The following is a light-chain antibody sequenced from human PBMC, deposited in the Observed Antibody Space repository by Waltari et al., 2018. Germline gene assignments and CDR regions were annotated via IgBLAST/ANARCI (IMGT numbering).Light chain of an antibody. V-gene: IGLV2-14*01. Sequence: SALPRLPSVPGLLGQPITIPAPGPRSTVGVINYSSCSHQHPGKAPKLMIYEVSNRPSGVSNRFSGSKSGNTASLTISGLQAEDEADYYCSSYTSSSTLDWVFGGGTKLTVL. CDR1: RSTVGVINY. CDR2: EVS. CDR3: SSYTSSSTLDWV. J-gene: IGLJ3*02.